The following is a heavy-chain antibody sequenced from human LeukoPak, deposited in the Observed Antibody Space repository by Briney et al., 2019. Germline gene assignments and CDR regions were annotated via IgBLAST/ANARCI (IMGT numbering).Heavy chain of an antibody. CDR1: GGSISSYY. CDR3: ARGGSGRWYYYYMDV. V-gene: IGHV4-59*12. CDR2: IYYSGST. D-gene: IGHD3-10*01. Sequence: SETLSLTCTVSGGSISSYYWSWIRQPPGKGLEWIGYIYYSGSTNYNPSLKSRVTMSVDTSKNQFSLKLSSVTAADTAVYYCARGGSGRWYYYYMDVWGKGTTVTISS. J-gene: IGHJ6*03.